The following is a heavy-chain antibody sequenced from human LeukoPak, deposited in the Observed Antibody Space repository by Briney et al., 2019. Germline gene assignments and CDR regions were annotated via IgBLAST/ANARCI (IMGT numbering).Heavy chain of an antibody. D-gene: IGHD6-13*01. CDR3: ASSWGSSWYYFDY. CDR2: IYYSGST. Sequence: TSETLSLTCTVSGGSISSYYCSWIRQPPGKGLEWIGYIYYSGSTNYNPSLKSRVTISVDTSKNQFSLKLSSVTAADTAVYYCASSWGSSWYYFDYWGQGTLVTVSS. J-gene: IGHJ4*02. V-gene: IGHV4-59*01. CDR1: GGSISSYY.